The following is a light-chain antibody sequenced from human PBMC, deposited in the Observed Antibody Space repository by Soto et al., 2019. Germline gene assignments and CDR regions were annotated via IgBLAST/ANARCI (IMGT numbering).Light chain of an antibody. J-gene: IGKJ2*01. CDR3: QQCYCTLGT. V-gene: IGKV1-39*01. CDR1: HSINTY. Sequence: IQMTQSPSALSASVGDRVIITCRSDHSINTYLKWHQQRPGKVPKRLIYAASTLQSGVLSRFSGSGSGRVFTLTTTSLQPEEFATYDCQQCYCTLGTFGRGTRVEV. CDR2: AAS.